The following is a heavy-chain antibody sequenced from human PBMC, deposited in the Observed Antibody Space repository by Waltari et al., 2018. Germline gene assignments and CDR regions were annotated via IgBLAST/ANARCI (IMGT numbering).Heavy chain of an antibody. CDR3: AKDILAYCGGDCYPDH. V-gene: IGHV3-43D*03. CDR1: GFTFDVYG. CDR2: ISSDGGSS. J-gene: IGHJ4*02. Sequence: EVQLVESGGVVVQPGGSLRLSCAASGFTFDVYGMHWVRQAPGKGLEWVSFISSDGGSSYYGDSVKGRFTVSRDNSKNSLYLQMNSLRAEDTALYYCAKDILAYCGGDCYPDHWGQGTLVTVSS. D-gene: IGHD2-21*01.